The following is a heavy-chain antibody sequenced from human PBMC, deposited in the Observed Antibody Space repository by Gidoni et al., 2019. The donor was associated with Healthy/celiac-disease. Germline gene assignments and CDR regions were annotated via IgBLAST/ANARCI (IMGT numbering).Heavy chain of an antibody. Sequence: EVQLVESGGGLVQPGRSLRISCAASGFTFDDYAMHWVRQAPGKGLEWVSGISWNSGSIGYADSVKGRFTISRDNAKNSLYLQMNSLRAEDTALYYCAKDIGNIVATHFDYWGQGTLVTVSS. J-gene: IGHJ4*02. CDR1: GFTFDDYA. D-gene: IGHD5-12*01. CDR3: AKDIGNIVATHFDY. CDR2: ISWNSGSI. V-gene: IGHV3-9*01.